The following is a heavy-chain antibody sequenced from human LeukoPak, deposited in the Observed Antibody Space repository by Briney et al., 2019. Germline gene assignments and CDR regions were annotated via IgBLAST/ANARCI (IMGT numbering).Heavy chain of an antibody. Sequence: SETLSLTCAAYGGSFSGYYWSWIRQPPGKGLEWIGEINHSGSTNYNPSLKSRVTISVDTSKNQFSLKLSSVTAADTAVYYCARAPYYDFWSGYPPDYWGQGTLVTVSS. D-gene: IGHD3-3*01. J-gene: IGHJ4*02. V-gene: IGHV4-34*01. CDR3: ARAPYYDFWSGYPPDY. CDR1: GGSFSGYY. CDR2: INHSGST.